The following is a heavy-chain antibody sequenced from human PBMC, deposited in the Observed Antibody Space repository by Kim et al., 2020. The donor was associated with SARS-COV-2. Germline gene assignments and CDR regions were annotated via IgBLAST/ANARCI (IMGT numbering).Heavy chain of an antibody. CDR2: ISGDGGST. V-gene: IGHV3-43*02. CDR3: AKDMEDIVVVPAAMSGHYYYGMDV. D-gene: IGHD2-2*01. Sequence: GGSLRLSCAASGFTFDDYAMHWVRQAPGKGLEWVSLISGDGGSTYYADSVKGRFTISRDNSKNSLYLQMNSLRTEDTALYYCAKDMEDIVVVPAAMSGHYYYGMDVWGQGTTVTVSS. J-gene: IGHJ6*02. CDR1: GFTFDDYA.